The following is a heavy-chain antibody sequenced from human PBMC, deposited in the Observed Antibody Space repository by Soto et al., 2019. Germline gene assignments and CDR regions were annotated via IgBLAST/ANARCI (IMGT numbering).Heavy chain of an antibody. CDR1: GYTFTHYT. J-gene: IGHJ4*02. CDR2: INAGDGNT. CDR3: TRDYYDSSGYYPKFDY. Sequence: ASVKVSCKASGYTFTHYTVHWVRQAPGQRLEWMGWINAGDGNTKYSPNFQGRVTITKDTSASTVYMELSSLRSEDTAVYFCTRDYYDSSGYYPKFDYWGQGTLVTVSS. D-gene: IGHD3-22*01. V-gene: IGHV1-3*01.